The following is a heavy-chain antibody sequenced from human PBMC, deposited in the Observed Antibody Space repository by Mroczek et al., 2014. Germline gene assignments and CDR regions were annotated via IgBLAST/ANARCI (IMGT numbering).Heavy chain of an antibody. D-gene: IGHD3-3*01. CDR2: IYYSGST. CDR1: GGSISSYY. J-gene: IGHJ4*02. V-gene: IGHV4-59*01. Sequence: VQLVESGPGLVKPSETLSLTCTVSGGSISSYYWSWIRQPPGKGLEWIGYIYYSGSTNYNPSLKSRVTISVDTSKNQFSLKLSSVTAADTAVYYCARAAPYYDFWSGYYFDYWGQGTLVTVSS. CDR3: ARAAPYYDFWSGYYFDY.